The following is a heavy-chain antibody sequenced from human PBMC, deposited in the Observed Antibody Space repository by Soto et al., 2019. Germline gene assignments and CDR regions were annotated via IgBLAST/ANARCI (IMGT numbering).Heavy chain of an antibody. CDR3: ARARRIAAAGTGSGNWFDP. J-gene: IGHJ5*02. V-gene: IGHV4-34*01. CDR2: INHSGST. Sequence: LETLSLTCAVYGGSFSGYYWSWIRQPPGKGLEWIGEINHSGSTNYNPSLKSRVTISVDTSKNQFSLKLSSVTAADTAVYYCARARRIAAAGTGSGNWFDPWGQRTLVTVSS. CDR1: GGSFSGYY. D-gene: IGHD6-13*01.